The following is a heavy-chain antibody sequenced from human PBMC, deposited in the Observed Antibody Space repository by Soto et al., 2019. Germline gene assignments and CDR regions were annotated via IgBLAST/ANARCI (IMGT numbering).Heavy chain of an antibody. D-gene: IGHD2-15*01. CDR1: GGSISSYY. CDR2: IYYSGST. V-gene: IGHV4-59*08. Sequence: SETLSLTCTVSGGSISSYYWSWIRQPPGKGLEWIGYIYYSGSTNYSPSLKSRVTISVDTSKNQFSLKLSSVTAADTAVYYCARHAPYCSGGSCYTLAFDIWGQGTMVTVSS. CDR3: ARHAPYCSGGSCYTLAFDI. J-gene: IGHJ3*02.